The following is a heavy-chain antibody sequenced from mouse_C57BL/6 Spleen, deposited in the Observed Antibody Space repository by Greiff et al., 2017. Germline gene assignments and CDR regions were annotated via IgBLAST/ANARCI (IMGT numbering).Heavy chain of an antibody. CDR1: GYTFTDYE. J-gene: IGHJ3*01. V-gene: IGHV1-15*01. CDR2: IDPETGGT. Sequence: QVQLQQSGAELVRPGASVTLSCKASGYTFTDYEKHWVKQTPVHGLEWIGAIDPETGGTAYNQKFKGKAILTADKSSSTAYMELRSLTSEDSAVYYCTRAGTSWFAYWGQGTLVTVSA. CDR3: TRAGTSWFAY. D-gene: IGHD4-1*01.